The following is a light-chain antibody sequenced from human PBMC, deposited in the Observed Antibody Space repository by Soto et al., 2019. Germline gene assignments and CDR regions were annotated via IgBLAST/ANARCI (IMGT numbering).Light chain of an antibody. CDR2: DVS. J-gene: IGLJ1*01. CDR3: SSYTXNSTYV. Sequence: QSVLTQPASVSGSPGQSIAISCTGTASDVGAYNYVSWYQQHPGKAPKLMIFDVSNRPSGVSNRFSASKSDNTASLTISGLQAEXEXXYYCSSYTXNSTYVFGTGTKLTVL. CDR1: ASDVGAYNY. V-gene: IGLV2-14*01.